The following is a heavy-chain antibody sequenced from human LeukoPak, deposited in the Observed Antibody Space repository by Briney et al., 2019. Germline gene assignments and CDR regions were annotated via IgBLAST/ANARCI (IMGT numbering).Heavy chain of an antibody. J-gene: IGHJ2*01. D-gene: IGHD4-11*01. CDR2: INPNSGGT. V-gene: IGHV1-2*02. CDR1: GYTFTGYY. Sequence: ASVKVSCKASGYTFTGYYMHWVRQAPGQGLEWMGWINPNSGGTNYAQKFRGRVTMTRDTSISTAYMELSRLRSDDTAVYYCARDSDTVTNYWYFDLWGRGTLVTVSS. CDR3: ARDSDTVTNYWYFDL.